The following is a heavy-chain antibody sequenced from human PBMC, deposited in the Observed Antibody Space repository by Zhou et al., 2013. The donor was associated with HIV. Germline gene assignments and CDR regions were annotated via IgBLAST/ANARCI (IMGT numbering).Heavy chain of an antibody. CDR3: ARGFIAAAGTPPIHFDY. CDR2: MNPNSGNT. V-gene: IGHV1-8*01. D-gene: IGHD6-13*01. Sequence: QVQLVQSGTEVKKPGTSVKVSCKASGXTFPDYDINWVRQATGQGLEWMGWMNPNSGNTGYARKFQGRLTMTTNTSISTAFMELRSLRSEDTAIYFCARGFIAAAGTPPIHFDYWGPGTVVTVSA. J-gene: IGHJ4*02. CDR1: GXTFPDYD.